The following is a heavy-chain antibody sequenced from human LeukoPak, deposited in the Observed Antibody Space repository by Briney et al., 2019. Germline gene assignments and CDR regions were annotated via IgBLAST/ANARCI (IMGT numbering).Heavy chain of an antibody. D-gene: IGHD3-22*01. Sequence: ASVKVSCKASGYTFTSYGISWVRQAPGQGLEWMGWISAYNGNTNYAQKLQGRVTMTTGTSTSTAYMELRSLRSDDTAVYYCARAVGNYYDSSGYYLGYWGQGTLVTVSS. V-gene: IGHV1-18*01. CDR1: GYTFTSYG. J-gene: IGHJ4*02. CDR2: ISAYNGNT. CDR3: ARAVGNYYDSSGYYLGY.